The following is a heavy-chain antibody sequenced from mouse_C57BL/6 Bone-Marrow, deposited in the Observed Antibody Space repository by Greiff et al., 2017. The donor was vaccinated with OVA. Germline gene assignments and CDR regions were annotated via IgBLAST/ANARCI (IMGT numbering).Heavy chain of an antibody. D-gene: IGHD2-4*01. CDR3: ARVYYYYFFDY. Sequence: QVQLQQPGAELVKPGASVKLSCKASGYTFTSYWMQWVKQRPGQGLEWIGEIDPSDSYTNYNQKFKGKATLTVDTSSSTAYMQLSSLTSEDSAVYYCARVYYYYFFDYWGQGTTLTVSS. CDR1: GYTFTSYW. V-gene: IGHV1-50*01. J-gene: IGHJ2*01. CDR2: IDPSDSYT.